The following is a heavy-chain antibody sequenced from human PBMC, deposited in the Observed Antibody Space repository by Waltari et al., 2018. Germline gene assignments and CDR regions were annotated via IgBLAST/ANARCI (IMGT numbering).Heavy chain of an antibody. CDR1: GYTFTTYA. CDR2: INTHTGNP. J-gene: IGHJ6*02. CDR3: AKSQNYYYYGMDV. V-gene: IGHV7-4-1*02. Sequence: QVQLVQSGPELKMPGASVQVSCKASGYTFTTYALNWVRQAPGQGLEWMGWINTHTGNPTYAQGFAGRVVFSLDTSDSTAYLQIISLEAEDSAVYYCAKSQNYYYYGMDVWGQGTAVSVSS.